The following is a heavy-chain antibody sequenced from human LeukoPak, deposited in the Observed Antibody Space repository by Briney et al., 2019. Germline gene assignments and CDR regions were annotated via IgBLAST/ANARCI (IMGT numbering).Heavy chain of an antibody. CDR3: ARATYDTGIQH. J-gene: IGHJ1*01. V-gene: IGHV4-39*07. CDR1: GGSISSSSYY. D-gene: IGHD3-22*01. Sequence: SETLSPTCTVSGGSISSSSYYWGWIRQPPGKGLEWIGSIYYSGSTYYNPSLKSRVTISVDTSKNQFSLKLSSVTAADTAVYYCARATYDTGIQHWGQGTLVTVSS. CDR2: IYYSGST.